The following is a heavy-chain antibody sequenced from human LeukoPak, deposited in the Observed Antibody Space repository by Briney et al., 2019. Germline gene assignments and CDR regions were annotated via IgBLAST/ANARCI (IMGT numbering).Heavy chain of an antibody. CDR3: AKDRAMARGAPFDY. J-gene: IGHJ4*02. CDR1: GFTFSDYY. Sequence: GGSLRLSCAASGFTFSDYYMSWIRQAPGKGLEWVSYISSSGSTIYYADSVKGRFTISRDNAKNSLYLQMNSLRAEDTAVYYCAKDRAMARGAPFDYWGQGTLVTVSS. D-gene: IGHD3-10*01. CDR2: ISSSGSTI. V-gene: IGHV3-11*01.